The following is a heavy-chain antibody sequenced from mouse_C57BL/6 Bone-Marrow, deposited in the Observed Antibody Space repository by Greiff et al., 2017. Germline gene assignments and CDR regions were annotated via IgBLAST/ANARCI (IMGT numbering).Heavy chain of an antibody. D-gene: IGHD1-1*01. CDR1: GYSITSGYY. CDR3: ARVNTVAFDY. Sequence: VQLKESGPGLVKPSQSLSLTCSVTGYSITSGYYWNWIRQFPGNKLEWMGYISYDGSNNYNPSLKNRISITRDTSKNQFFLKLNSVTTEDTATYYCARVNTVAFDYWGQGTTLTVSS. V-gene: IGHV3-6*01. J-gene: IGHJ2*01. CDR2: ISYDGSN.